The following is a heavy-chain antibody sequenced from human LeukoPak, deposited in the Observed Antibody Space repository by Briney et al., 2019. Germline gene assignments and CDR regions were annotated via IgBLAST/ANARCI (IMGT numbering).Heavy chain of an antibody. V-gene: IGHV4-39*07. CDR2: IYYSGST. CDR3: ARDAPYYDYVWGSYRLYYFDY. CDR1: GGSISSSSYY. D-gene: IGHD3-16*02. Sequence: SETLSLTCTVSGGSISSSSYYWGWIRQPPGKGLEWIGSIYYSGSTYYNPSPKSRVTISVDTSKNQFSLKLSSVTAADTAVYYCARDAPYYDYVWGSYRLYYFDYWGQGTLVTVSS. J-gene: IGHJ4*02.